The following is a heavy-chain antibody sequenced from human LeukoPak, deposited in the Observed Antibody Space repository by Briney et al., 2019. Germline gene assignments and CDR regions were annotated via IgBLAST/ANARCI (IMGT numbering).Heavy chain of an antibody. CDR3: ASHSSSWCKPYYYYGMDV. J-gene: IGHJ6*02. Sequence: PSETLSLTCTVSGGSISSYYWSWIRQPAGKGLEWIGRIYTSGSTNYNPSLKSRVTMSVDTSKNQFSLKLSSVTAADTAVYYCASHSSSWCKPYYYYGMDVWGQGTTVTVSS. V-gene: IGHV4-4*07. CDR2: IYTSGST. D-gene: IGHD6-13*01. CDR1: GGSISSYY.